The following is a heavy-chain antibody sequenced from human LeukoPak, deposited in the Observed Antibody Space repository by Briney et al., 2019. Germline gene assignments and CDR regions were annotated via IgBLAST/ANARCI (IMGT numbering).Heavy chain of an antibody. CDR3: ARVEYNWNYEYYYYGMDV. CDR2: INPSGGST. V-gene: IGHV1-46*01. Sequence: ASVKVSCKASGYTFTSYYMHWVRQAPGQGLEWMGIINPSGGSTSYAQKFQGRVTMTRDTSTSTVYMELSSLRSEDTAVYYCARVEYNWNYEYYYYGMDVWGQGTRSPSP. CDR1: GYTFTSYY. D-gene: IGHD1-7*01. J-gene: IGHJ6*02.